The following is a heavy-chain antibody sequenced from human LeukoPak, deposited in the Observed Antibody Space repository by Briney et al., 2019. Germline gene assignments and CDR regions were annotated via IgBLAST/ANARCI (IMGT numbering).Heavy chain of an antibody. CDR3: ARAYCGGGFCYSGFDF. CDR2: ISSSTSTI. D-gene: IGHD2-15*01. Sequence: GGSLRLSCAASGFTFGIYTMNWVRQAPGKGLEWVSYISSSTSTIYYADSVKGRFTISRDNAKNSLYLQMNSLRDEDTAVYYCARAYCGGGFCYSGFDFWGQGTLVTVSS. V-gene: IGHV3-48*02. J-gene: IGHJ4*02. CDR1: GFTFGIYT.